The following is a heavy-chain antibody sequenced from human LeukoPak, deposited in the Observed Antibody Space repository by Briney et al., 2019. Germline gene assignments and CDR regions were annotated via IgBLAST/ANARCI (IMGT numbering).Heavy chain of an antibody. J-gene: IGHJ4*02. CDR2: ISWNSGSI. Sequence: GGSLRLSCAASGFTFDDYAMHWVRHAPGKGLEWVSGISWNSGSIVYADSVKGRFTISRDNAKNSLYLQMNSLRAEDTALYYCAASRRYDIFGYWGQGTLVTVSS. V-gene: IGHV3-9*01. CDR1: GFTFDDYA. CDR3: AASRRYDIFGY. D-gene: IGHD3-9*01.